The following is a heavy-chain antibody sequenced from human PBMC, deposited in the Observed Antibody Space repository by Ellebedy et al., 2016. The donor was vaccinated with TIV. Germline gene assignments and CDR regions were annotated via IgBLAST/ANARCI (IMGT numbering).Heavy chain of an antibody. CDR1: GFTFSSYA. J-gene: IGHJ4*02. Sequence: GGSLRLSCAASGFTFSSYAMHWVRQAPGKGLEWVAVISYDGRNKYYADSVKGRFTISRDNSKNTLYLQMNSLRAEDTAVYYCTRGYSGYYYWGQGTLVTVSS. D-gene: IGHD5-12*01. V-gene: IGHV3-30*04. CDR3: TRGYSGYYY. CDR2: ISYDGRNK.